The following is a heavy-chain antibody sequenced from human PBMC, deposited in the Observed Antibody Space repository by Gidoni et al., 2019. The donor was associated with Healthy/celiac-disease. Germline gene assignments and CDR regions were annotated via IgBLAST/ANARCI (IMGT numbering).Heavy chain of an antibody. CDR1: GGSISSYY. CDR2: IYYSRST. Sequence: QVQLQESGPGLVKPSETLSLTCTVSGGSISSYYWSWIRQLPGQGLEWIGYIYYSRSTNYNPSLQSRVTISVDTSKNQFSLKLSSVTAADTAVYYCARDSIAAAGPHWFDPWGQGTLVTVSS. D-gene: IGHD6-13*01. V-gene: IGHV4-59*01. CDR3: ARDSIAAAGPHWFDP. J-gene: IGHJ5*02.